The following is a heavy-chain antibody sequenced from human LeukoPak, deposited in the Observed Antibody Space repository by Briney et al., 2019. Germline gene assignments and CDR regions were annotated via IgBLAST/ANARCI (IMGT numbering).Heavy chain of an antibody. CDR3: AKQLGYCSDGSCYFPY. V-gene: IGHV3-23*01. CDR1: GFTFSSSA. CDR2: ISNNGGYT. Sequence: GGSLRLSCATSGFTFSSSAMSWVRQAPGKGLEWVSAISNNGGYTYYADSVQGRFTISRDNSKSTLCLQMNSLRAEDTAVYYCAKQLGYCSDGSCYFPYWGKGTLVTVSS. J-gene: IGHJ4*02. D-gene: IGHD2-15*01.